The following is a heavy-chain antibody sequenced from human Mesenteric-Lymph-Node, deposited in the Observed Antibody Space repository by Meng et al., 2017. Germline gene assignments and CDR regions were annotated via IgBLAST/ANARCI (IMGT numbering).Heavy chain of an antibody. CDR1: GDSINNNNYY. CDR2: VHYSGGT. Sequence: GSLRLSCTVSGDSINNNNYYWVWIRQPPGKGLEYIGSVHYSGGTYYNPSLTSRATMSVDTSRDHFSLNLSSVTAADTAINYCARGGKNELYNWGRPRLLDPWGQGTLVTVSS. V-gene: IGHV4-39*02. D-gene: IGHD3-10*01. CDR3: ARGGKNELYNWGRPRLLDP. J-gene: IGHJ5*02.